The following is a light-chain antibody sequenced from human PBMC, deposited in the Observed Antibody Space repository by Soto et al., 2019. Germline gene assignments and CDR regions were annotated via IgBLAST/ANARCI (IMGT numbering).Light chain of an antibody. CDR3: QQYNNWPLT. CDR2: GAS. CDR1: QSVSNN. Sequence: EIVMTQSPATLSVSPGERATLSCRTSQSVSNNLACYQQKPGQAPSLLIFGASTSGTGIPARFSGSGGGTEFTPTISSLQSEDFAVYYCQQYNNWPLTFGGGTKVEIK. V-gene: IGKV3-15*01. J-gene: IGKJ4*01.